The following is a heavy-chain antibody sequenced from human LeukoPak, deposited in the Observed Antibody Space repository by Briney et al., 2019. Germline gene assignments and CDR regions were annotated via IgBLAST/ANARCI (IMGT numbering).Heavy chain of an antibody. CDR2: ISGSGVAT. V-gene: IGHV3-23*01. CDR3: AKDRPRDYSSRQGFSDNWFDP. CDR1: GFTFSTYA. Sequence: PGGSLRLSCAASGFTFSTYAMTWFRQAPGRGLEWVSVISGSGVATFYADSVKGRFTISRDNPKNTLYLQMGSLRAEDTAIYYCAKDRPRDYSSRQGFSDNWFDPWGQGTLVTVSS. J-gene: IGHJ5*02. D-gene: IGHD3-22*01.